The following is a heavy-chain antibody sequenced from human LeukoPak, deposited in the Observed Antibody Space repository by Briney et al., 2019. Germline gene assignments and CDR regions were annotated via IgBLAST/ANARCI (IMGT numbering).Heavy chain of an antibody. D-gene: IGHD3-16*01. V-gene: IGHV4-59*01. Sequence: SETLPLTCTVSGGSISSYYWRWIRQPPGKGLEWIGYIYYSGSTNYNPSLKSRVTISVDTSKNQFSLKLSSVTAADTAVYYCARATYVWSWAYWGQGTLVTVSS. CDR1: GGSISSYY. CDR2: IYYSGST. J-gene: IGHJ4*02. CDR3: ARATYVWSWAY.